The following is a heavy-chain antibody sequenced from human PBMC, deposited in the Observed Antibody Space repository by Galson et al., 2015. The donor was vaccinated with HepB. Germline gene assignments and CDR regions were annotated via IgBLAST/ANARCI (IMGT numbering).Heavy chain of an antibody. CDR3: TRQASSWYY. CDR2: IRSKANSYAT. Sequence: SLRLSCAASGFTFSGSAMHWVRQASGKGLEWVGRIRSKANSYATAYAASVKGRFTISRDDSKNTAHLQMNSLKTEDTAVYYCTRQASSWYYWGQGTLVTVSS. J-gene: IGHJ4*02. D-gene: IGHD6-13*01. V-gene: IGHV3-73*01. CDR1: GFTFSGSA.